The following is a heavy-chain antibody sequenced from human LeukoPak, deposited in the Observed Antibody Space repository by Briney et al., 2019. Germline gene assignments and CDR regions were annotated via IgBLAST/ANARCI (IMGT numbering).Heavy chain of an antibody. Sequence: PGWSLRLSCAASGFTFSSYAMHWVRQAPGKGLEWVAVISYDGSNKYYADSVKGRFTISRDNSKNTLYLQMNSLRAEDTAVYYCARDLASMPGYWGQGTLVTVSS. CDR2: ISYDGSNK. V-gene: IGHV3-30*04. CDR3: ARDLASMPGY. D-gene: IGHD2/OR15-2a*01. J-gene: IGHJ4*02. CDR1: GFTFSSYA.